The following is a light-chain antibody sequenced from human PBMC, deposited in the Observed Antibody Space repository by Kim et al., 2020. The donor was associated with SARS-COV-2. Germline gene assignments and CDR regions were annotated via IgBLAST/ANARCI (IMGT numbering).Light chain of an antibody. CDR2: DAS. V-gene: IGKV3D-15*01. CDR3: QQYKDWYT. J-gene: IGKJ2*01. CDR1: QSVSSN. Sequence: LSVSPWEKATLSCRASQSVSSNLAWYQQKPGQCPRVLIYDASTRVRGIPARCSGSGSGTEFTLTIDSLKSEDFAIYYCQQYKDWYTFGQGTKLEI.